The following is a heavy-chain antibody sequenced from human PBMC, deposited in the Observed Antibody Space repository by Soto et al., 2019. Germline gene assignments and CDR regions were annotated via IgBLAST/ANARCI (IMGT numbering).Heavy chain of an antibody. CDR2: IYYSGST. J-gene: IGHJ5*02. D-gene: IGHD3-16*01. V-gene: IGHV4-59*01. Sequence: PSETLSLTCTVSGGSISSYYWSWIRQPPGKGLEWIGYIYYSGSTNYNPSLKSRVTISVDTSKNQFSLKLSSVTAADTAVYYCARCPDSGGLAPWGQGTLVTVSS. CDR1: GGSISSYY. CDR3: ARCPDSGGLAP.